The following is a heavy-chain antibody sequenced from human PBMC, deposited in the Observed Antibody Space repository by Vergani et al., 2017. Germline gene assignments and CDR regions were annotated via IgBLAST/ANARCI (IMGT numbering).Heavy chain of an antibody. CDR1: GGTFSRYA. Sequence: QVQLVQSGAEVKKPGSSVKVSCKTSGGTFSRYAISWVRQAPGQGLEWMGRIIPIFGTANYAQKFQGRVTITADESTSTAYMELSSLRSEDTAVYYCARDPYSSGWQASFDYWGQGTLVTVSS. V-gene: IGHV1-69*13. J-gene: IGHJ4*02. D-gene: IGHD6-19*01. CDR3: ARDPYSSGWQASFDY. CDR2: IIPIFGTA.